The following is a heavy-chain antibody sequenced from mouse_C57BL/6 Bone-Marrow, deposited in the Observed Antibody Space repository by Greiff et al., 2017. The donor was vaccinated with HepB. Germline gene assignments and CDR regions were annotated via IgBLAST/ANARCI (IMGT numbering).Heavy chain of an antibody. CDR3: ARGGQLRLNFDY. J-gene: IGHJ2*01. CDR1: GYSITSGYY. CDR2: ISYDGSN. V-gene: IGHV3-6*01. D-gene: IGHD3-2*02. Sequence: EVQRVESGPGLVKPSQSLSLTCSVTGYSITSGYYWNWIRQFPGNKLEWMGYISYDGSNNYNPSLKNRISITRDTSKNQFFLKLNSVTTEDTATYYCARGGQLRLNFDYWGQGTTLTVSS.